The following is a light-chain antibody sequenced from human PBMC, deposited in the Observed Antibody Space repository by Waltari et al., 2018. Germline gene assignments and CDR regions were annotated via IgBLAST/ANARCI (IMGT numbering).Light chain of an antibody. V-gene: IGKV3-20*01. CDR3: QQYGSSLIT. CDR2: GAS. J-gene: IGKJ5*01. Sequence: ELVLTQSPASLSLSPGERAPLSCRARQSVSSSYLALYQQKPGQAPRLLICGASSRATGIPDRFRGSGSGTDFSLTISRLEPEDFEVYYCQQYGSSLITFGQGTRLEIK. CDR1: QSVSSSY.